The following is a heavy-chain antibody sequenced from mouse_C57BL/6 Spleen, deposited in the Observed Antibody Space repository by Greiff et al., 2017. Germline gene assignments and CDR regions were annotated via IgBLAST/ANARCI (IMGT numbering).Heavy chain of an antibody. CDR3: ARRRDWVYFDY. Sequence: VQLQQPGAELVRPGSSVKLSCKASGYTFTSYWMDWVKQRPGQGLEWIGNIYPSDSETHYNQKFKDKATLTVDKSSSTAYMQLSSLTSEDSAVYYCARRRDWVYFDYWGQGTTLTVSS. CDR2: IYPSDSET. D-gene: IGHD4-1*01. J-gene: IGHJ2*01. CDR1: GYTFTSYW. V-gene: IGHV1-61*01.